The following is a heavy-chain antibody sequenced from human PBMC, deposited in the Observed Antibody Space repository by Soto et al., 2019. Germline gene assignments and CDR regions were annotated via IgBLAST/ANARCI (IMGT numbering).Heavy chain of an antibody. CDR1: GATLSTIW. D-gene: IGHD4-17*01. J-gene: IGHJ4*02. CDR2: IKSATAGGTA. V-gene: IGHV3-15*07. Sequence: GGSLRLSCAVSGATLSTIWMNWVRQAPGKGPEWVGRIKSATAGGTADYAAPVKGRFTISRDDSENTVHLQMNGLKSEDTAVYYCSHGYSQYFNSCGQGTLVTVSS. CDR3: SHGYSQYFNS.